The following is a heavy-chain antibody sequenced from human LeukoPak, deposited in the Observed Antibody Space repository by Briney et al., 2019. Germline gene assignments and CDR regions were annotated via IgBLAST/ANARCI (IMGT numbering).Heavy chain of an antibody. D-gene: IGHD4-17*01. CDR1: GFTFSSYA. V-gene: IGHV3-23*01. CDR2: ISGDAIYI. Sequence: GGSLRLPCAASGFTFSSYAMTWVRQAPGKGLQWVSAISGDAIYIYYLDSVKGRFTTSRDNSKNTLFLQMNSLTADDTAVYYCAKNYGTSRPFYDSWGQGIVVTVAS. CDR3: AKNYGTSRPFYDS. J-gene: IGHJ4*02.